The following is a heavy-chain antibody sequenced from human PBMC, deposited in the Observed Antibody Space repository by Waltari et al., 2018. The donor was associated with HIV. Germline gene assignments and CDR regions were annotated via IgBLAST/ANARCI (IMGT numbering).Heavy chain of an antibody. CDR2: MNPNSGNT. V-gene: IGHV1-8*01. D-gene: IGHD2-2*01. J-gene: IGHJ6*02. CDR3: ARARGYCSSTSCSYYYGMDV. Sequence: QVQLVQSGAEVKKPGASVKVSCKASGYTFTSYDINWVRQAPGQGLEWMGWMNPNSGNTGYAQKFQGRVTMTRNTSISTAYMELSSLRSEDTAVYYCARARGYCSSTSCSYYYGMDVWGQGTTVTVSS. CDR1: GYTFTSYD.